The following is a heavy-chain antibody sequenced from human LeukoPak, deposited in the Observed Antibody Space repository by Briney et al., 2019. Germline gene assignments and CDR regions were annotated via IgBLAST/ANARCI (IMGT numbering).Heavy chain of an antibody. Sequence: GRSLRLSCAASGFTFSRYAMHWVRQAPGKGLEWVAKISYDGSNKYYADSVKGRFTISRDKFKNTLYLQMNSLRAEDTAVYYCARREDCSGGSCYDAFDYWGQGTLVTVSS. D-gene: IGHD2-15*01. CDR1: GFTFSRYA. J-gene: IGHJ4*02. V-gene: IGHV3-30-3*01. CDR3: ARREDCSGGSCYDAFDY. CDR2: ISYDGSNK.